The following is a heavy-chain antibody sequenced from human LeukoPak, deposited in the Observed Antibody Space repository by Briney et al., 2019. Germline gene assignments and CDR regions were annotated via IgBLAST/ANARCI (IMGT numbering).Heavy chain of an antibody. D-gene: IGHD2-2*01. CDR2: IRYDGSNK. J-gene: IGHJ4*02. V-gene: IGHV3-30*02. CDR3: AKDRVWGPAAFDY. Sequence: GGSLRLSCAASGFTFSSYGMHWVRQAPGKGLEWVAFIRYDGSNKYYADSVKGRFTISRDNSKNTLNLQMNSLRAEDTAVYYCAKDRVWGPAAFDYWGQGTLVTVSS. CDR1: GFTFSSYG.